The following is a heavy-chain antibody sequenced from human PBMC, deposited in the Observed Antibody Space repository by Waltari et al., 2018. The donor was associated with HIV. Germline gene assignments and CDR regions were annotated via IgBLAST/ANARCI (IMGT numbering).Heavy chain of an antibody. V-gene: IGHV3-7*01. Sequence: EVHLVESGGGLVQPGGSLRLSCAASGFAFINYWMSWVRQSPGRGLEGVANIKQDGSEKYYLESVRGRFTVARDNAKNSLDLLMNTLRAEDSAVYYCARDFTQTKYNFDHWGQGILVTVSS. CDR2: IKQDGSEK. CDR1: GFAFINYW. J-gene: IGHJ4*02. D-gene: IGHD6-6*01. CDR3: ARDFTQTKYNFDH.